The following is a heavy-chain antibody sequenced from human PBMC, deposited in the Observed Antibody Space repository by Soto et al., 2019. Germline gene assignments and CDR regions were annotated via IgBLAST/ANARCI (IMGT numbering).Heavy chain of an antibody. CDR3: ARDAVSGDYTNHLDF. Sequence: QVQLVQSGPEVKKPGASVKVSCKASGYSFTTYGINWVRQAPGQGLEWMGWISAYNGNTAYAQRFQGRVTVTTDTSTSTAYMELRSLRSDDTAVYYCARDAVSGDYTNHLDFCGQGTLVSVSS. D-gene: IGHD4-4*01. V-gene: IGHV1-18*01. CDR1: GYSFTTYG. J-gene: IGHJ4*02. CDR2: ISAYNGNT.